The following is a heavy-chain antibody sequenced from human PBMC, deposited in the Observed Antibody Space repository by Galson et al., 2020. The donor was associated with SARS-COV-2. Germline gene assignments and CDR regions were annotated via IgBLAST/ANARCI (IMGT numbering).Heavy chain of an antibody. D-gene: IGHD2-15*01. V-gene: IGHV1-24*01. CDR1: GYTLTELS. Sequence: ASVKDTCKVSGYTLTELSMHSVRQAPGKGLVWMGGFDPEDGETIYAQKFQDRVTMTEDTSTDTAYMKLSSLRSEDTAVYYCATTLSYCSGGSCYPNWFDPWGQGTLVTVSS. J-gene: IGHJ5*02. CDR2: FDPEDGET. CDR3: ATTLSYCSGGSCYPNWFDP.